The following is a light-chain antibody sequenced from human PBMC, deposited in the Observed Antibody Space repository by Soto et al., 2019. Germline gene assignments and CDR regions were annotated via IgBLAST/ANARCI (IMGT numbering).Light chain of an antibody. V-gene: IGKV3-20*01. J-gene: IGKJ4*01. CDR3: QQYGVKPTNT. CDR2: GAS. Sequence: IVLTQSPGTLSLSPGERATLSCRASQIVSSTYLAWFQQKPGQAPRLLIYGASTRATGIPDRFSGSGSGADFTLTISGLEPEDFGLYYCQQYGVKPTNTFGGGTKVDIX. CDR1: QIVSSTY.